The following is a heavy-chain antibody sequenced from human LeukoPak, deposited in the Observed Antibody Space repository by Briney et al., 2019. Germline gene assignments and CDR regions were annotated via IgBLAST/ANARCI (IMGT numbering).Heavy chain of an antibody. Sequence: SVKVSCKASGGTFSSYAISWVRQAPGQGLEWMGGIIPIFGTANYAQKFQGRVTITTDESTSTAYMELSSLRSEDTAVYYCARGPPNRAIFGDGWFDPWGQGTLVTVSS. CDR1: GGTFSSYA. D-gene: IGHD3-3*01. J-gene: IGHJ5*02. CDR3: ARGPPNRAIFGDGWFDP. CDR2: IIPIFGTA. V-gene: IGHV1-69*05.